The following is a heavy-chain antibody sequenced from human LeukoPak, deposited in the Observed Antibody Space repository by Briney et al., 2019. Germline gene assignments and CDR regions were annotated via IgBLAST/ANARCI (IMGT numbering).Heavy chain of an antibody. V-gene: IGHV3-30*02. CDR3: AKDGESGIQYSQGYFDY. CDR1: GFSFSDYA. D-gene: IGHD1-1*01. J-gene: IGHJ4*02. Sequence: GGSLRLSCAASGFSFSDYAIYWVRQTPGKGLEWVAFIRNDGSNKIYADSVKGRFTISRDNSYNTLYLRMTGLRAEDTAVYYCAKDGESGIQYSQGYFDYWGQGTLVTVSS. CDR2: IRNDGSNK.